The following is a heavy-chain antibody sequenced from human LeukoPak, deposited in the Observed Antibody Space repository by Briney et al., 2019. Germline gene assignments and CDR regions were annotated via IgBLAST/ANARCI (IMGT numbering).Heavy chain of an antibody. CDR2: INHSGST. J-gene: IGHJ4*02. CDR3: AREGYCSGGSCPPFDY. D-gene: IGHD2-15*01. CDR1: GGSFSGYY. V-gene: IGHV4-34*01. Sequence: SETLSLTCAVYGGSFSGYYWSWIRQPPGKGLEWIGEINHSGSTNYNPSLKSRVTISVDTSKNQFSLKLSSVTAADTAVYYCAREGYCSGGSCPPFDYWGQGTLVTVSS.